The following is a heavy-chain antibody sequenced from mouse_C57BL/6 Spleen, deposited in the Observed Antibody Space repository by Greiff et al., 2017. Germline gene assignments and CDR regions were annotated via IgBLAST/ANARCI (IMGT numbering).Heavy chain of an antibody. CDR1: GFTFSSYG. V-gene: IGHV5-6*01. CDR2: ISSGGSYT. D-gene: IGHD2-1*01. J-gene: IGHJ3*01. Sequence: GDLVKPGGSLKLSCAASGFTFSSYGMSWVRQTPDKRLEWVATISSGGSYTYYPDSVKGRFTISRDNAKNTLYLQMSSLKSEDTAMYYCARQDYGNYGFAYWGQGTLVTVSA. CDR3: ARQDYGNYGFAY.